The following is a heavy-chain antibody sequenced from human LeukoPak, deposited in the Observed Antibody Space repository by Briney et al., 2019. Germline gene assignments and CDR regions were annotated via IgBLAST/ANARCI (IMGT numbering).Heavy chain of an antibody. J-gene: IGHJ4*02. CDR2: INPNSGGP. Sequence: GASVMVSCKASGYTFTGNYIHWVRQAPGQGLEWMGWINPNSGGPNYAQKFQGRVTMTLDTSISTAYMELSRLTSDDTAVYYCARDRYDCWSRPVDYWGQGTLVTVSS. CDR3: ARDRYDCWSRPVDY. CDR1: GYTFTGNY. D-gene: IGHD3-3*01. V-gene: IGHV1-2*02.